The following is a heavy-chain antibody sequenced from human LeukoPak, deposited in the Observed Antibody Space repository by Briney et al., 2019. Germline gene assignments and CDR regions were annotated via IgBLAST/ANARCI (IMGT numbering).Heavy chain of an antibody. CDR2: IIPIFGTA. V-gene: IGHV1-69*06. Sequence: SVKVSCKASGYTFTSYGISWVRQAPGQGLEWMGGIIPIFGTANYAQKFQGRVTITADKSTSTAYMELSSLRSEDTAVYYCARTPLAVWGSYRYTGYFDYWGQGTLVTVSS. CDR3: ARTPLAVWGSYRYTGYFDY. J-gene: IGHJ4*02. D-gene: IGHD3-16*02. CDR1: GYTFTSYG.